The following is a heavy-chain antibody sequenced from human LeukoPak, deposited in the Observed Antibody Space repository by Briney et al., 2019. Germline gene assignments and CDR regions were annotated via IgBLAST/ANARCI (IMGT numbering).Heavy chain of an antibody. CDR1: GGSISSGGYY. V-gene: IGHV4-31*03. D-gene: IGHD6-13*01. J-gene: IGHJ5*02. Sequence: SETLSLTCTVSGGSISSGGYYWSWIRQHPGKGLEWIGYIYYSGSTYYNPSLKSRVTISVDTSKNQFSLKLSSVTAADTAVYYCARRIAAAGTRWFDPWGQGTLVTVSS. CDR2: IYYSGST. CDR3: ARRIAAAGTRWFDP.